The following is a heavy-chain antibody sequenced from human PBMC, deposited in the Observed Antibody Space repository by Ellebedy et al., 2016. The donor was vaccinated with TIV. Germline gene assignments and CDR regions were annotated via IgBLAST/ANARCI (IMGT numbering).Heavy chain of an antibody. CDR3: AQSPRTPDSAGRDNWFDP. J-gene: IGHJ5*02. CDR2: IKQDGSEK. V-gene: IGHV3-7*01. Sequence: GESLKISXAASGFTFSSYWMSWVRQAPGKGLEWVANIKQDGSEKYYVDSVKGRFTISRDNAKNSLYLQMNSLRAEDTAVYYCAQSPRTPDSAGRDNWFDPWGQGTLVTVSS. D-gene: IGHD1-14*01. CDR1: GFTFSSYW.